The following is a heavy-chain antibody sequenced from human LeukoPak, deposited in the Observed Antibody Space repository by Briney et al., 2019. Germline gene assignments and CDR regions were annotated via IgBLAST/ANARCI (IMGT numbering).Heavy chain of an antibody. CDR1: GFTFSSYG. V-gene: IGHV3-30*02. Sequence: GGSLRLSCAACGFTFSSYGMHWVRQAPGKGLEWVAFIRYDGSNKYYADSVKGRFTISRDNSKNTLYLQMNSLRAEDTAVYYCANYYDSSGYYYPLYYWGQGTLVTVSS. D-gene: IGHD3-22*01. CDR2: IRYDGSNK. J-gene: IGHJ4*02. CDR3: ANYYDSSGYYYPLYY.